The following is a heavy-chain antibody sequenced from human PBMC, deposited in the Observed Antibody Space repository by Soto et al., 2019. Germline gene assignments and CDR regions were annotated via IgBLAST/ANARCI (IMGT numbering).Heavy chain of an antibody. CDR3: ATETMVRGIMDV. J-gene: IGHJ6*02. D-gene: IGHD3-10*01. V-gene: IGHV4-31*03. Sequence: SETLSLTCTVSGGSISSGGYYWSWIRQHPGKGLEWIGYIYYSGSTYYNPSLKSRVTISVDTSKNQFSLKLSSVTAADTAVYYCATETMVRGIMDVWGQGTTVT. CDR2: IYYSGST. CDR1: GGSISSGGYY.